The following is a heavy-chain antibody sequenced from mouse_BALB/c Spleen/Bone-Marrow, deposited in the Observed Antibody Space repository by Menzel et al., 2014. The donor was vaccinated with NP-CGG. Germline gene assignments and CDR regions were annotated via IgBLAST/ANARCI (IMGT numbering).Heavy chain of an antibody. CDR3: ARQSRAWFAY. CDR1: GFAFSSND. Sequence: EVQVVESGGGLVKPGGSLKLSCAASGFAFSSNDMSWVRQTPEKRLEWVAYISSGGGSTYYPDTVKGRFTISRDNAKNTSYLQMSSLKSEDTAMYYCARQSRAWFAYWGQGTLVTVSA. CDR2: ISSGGGST. V-gene: IGHV5-12-1*01. J-gene: IGHJ3*01. D-gene: IGHD1-1*01.